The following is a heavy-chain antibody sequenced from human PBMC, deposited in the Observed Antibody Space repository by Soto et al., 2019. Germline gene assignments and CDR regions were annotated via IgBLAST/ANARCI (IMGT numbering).Heavy chain of an antibody. V-gene: IGHV4-34*01. CDR3: ARVPIRYLRRWFDP. D-gene: IGHD3-9*01. J-gene: IGHJ5*02. CDR1: GGSFSGYY. Sequence: SETLSLTCAVYGGSFSGYYWSWIRQPPGKGLEWIGEINHSGSTNYNPSLKSRVTISVDTSKNQFSLKLSSVTAADTAVYYCARVPIRYLRRWFDPWGQGTLVTVSS. CDR2: INHSGST.